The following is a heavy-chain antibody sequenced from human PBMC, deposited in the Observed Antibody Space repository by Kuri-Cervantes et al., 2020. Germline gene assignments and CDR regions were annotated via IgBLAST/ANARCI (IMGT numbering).Heavy chain of an antibody. J-gene: IGHJ4*02. CDR3: ARVGSPVAHLRWIDY. CDR1: GGTLSSYA. D-gene: IGHD6-19*01. Sequence: KISCKASGGTLSSYAISWVRQAPGQGLEWMGGIIPIFGTANYAQKFQGRVTITADESTSTAYMELSSLRSEDTAVYYCARVGSPVAHLRWIDYWGQGTLVTVSS. V-gene: IGHV1-69*01. CDR2: IIPIFGTA.